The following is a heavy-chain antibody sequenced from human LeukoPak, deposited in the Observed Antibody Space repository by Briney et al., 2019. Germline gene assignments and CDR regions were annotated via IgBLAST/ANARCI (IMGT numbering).Heavy chain of an antibody. CDR2: IYYSGST. D-gene: IGHD3-10*01. CDR3: AREAPYGSGCPLDAFDI. CDR1: GGFISSYY. V-gene: IGHV4-59*01. J-gene: IGHJ3*02. Sequence: SETLSLTCTVSGGFISSYYWSWIRQPPGKGLEWIGYIYYSGSTNYNPSLKSRVTISVDTSKNQFSLKLSSVTAADTAVYYCAREAPYGSGCPLDAFDIWGQGTMVTVSS.